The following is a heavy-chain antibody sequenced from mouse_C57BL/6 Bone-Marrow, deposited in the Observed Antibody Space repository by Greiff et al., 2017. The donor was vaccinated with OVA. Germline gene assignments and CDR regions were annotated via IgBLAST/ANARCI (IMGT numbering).Heavy chain of an antibody. V-gene: IGHV10-1*01. D-gene: IGHD1-1*01. CDR3: VRREGSSYPWFAY. J-gene: IGHJ3*01. CDR2: IRSKSNNYAT. CDR1: GFSFNTYA. Sequence: EVQLVESGGGLVQPKGSLKLSCAASGFSFNTYAMNWVRQAPGKGLEWVARIRSKSNNYATYYADSVKDRFTISRDDSESMLYLQMNNLKTEDTAMYYCVRREGSSYPWFAYWGQGTLVTVSA.